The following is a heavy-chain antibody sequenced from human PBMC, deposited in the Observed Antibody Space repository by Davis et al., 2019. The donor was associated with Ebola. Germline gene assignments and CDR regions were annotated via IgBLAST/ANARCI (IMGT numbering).Heavy chain of an antibody. CDR3: ARMLGYCSGGSCYTSGWFDP. CDR1: GDTFSTYL. Sequence: SVQVSCKASGDTFSTYLIAWVRQAPGQGLEWMGGIIPVYRTPNYAQKFRGRFTITVDQSTSTAYMELSSLTSEDTAVYYCARMLGYCSGGSCYTSGWFDPWGQGTLVTVSS. V-gene: IGHV1-69*13. J-gene: IGHJ5*02. D-gene: IGHD2-15*01. CDR2: IIPVYRTP.